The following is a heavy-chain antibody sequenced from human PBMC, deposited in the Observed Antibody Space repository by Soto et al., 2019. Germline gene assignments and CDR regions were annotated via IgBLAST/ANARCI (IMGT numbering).Heavy chain of an antibody. CDR1: GGSISTHY. J-gene: IGHJ4*02. CDR3: ARTLGYYGDYVDY. Sequence: KPSETLSLTCTVSGGSISTHYWSWIRQPPGKGLEWIGSLYYSGNTNYNPSLKTRVTISVDTSENQFSLKLNSVTAADTAVYYCARTLGYYGDYVDYWGQGTLVTVSS. D-gene: IGHD4-17*01. V-gene: IGHV4-59*11. CDR2: LYYSGNT.